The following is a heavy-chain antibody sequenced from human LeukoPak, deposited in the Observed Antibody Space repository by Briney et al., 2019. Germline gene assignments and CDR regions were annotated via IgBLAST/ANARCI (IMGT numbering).Heavy chain of an antibody. Sequence: GGSLRLSCAASGFTFSSYAMSWVRQAPGKGLEWVSAISGSGGSTYYADSVKGRFTISRDNSKNTLYLQMNSLRAEDTAVYHCAMNYDSSGYSTFDYWGQGTLVTVSS. CDR3: AMNYDSSGYSTFDY. CDR1: GFTFSSYA. D-gene: IGHD3-22*01. CDR2: ISGSGGST. V-gene: IGHV3-23*01. J-gene: IGHJ4*02.